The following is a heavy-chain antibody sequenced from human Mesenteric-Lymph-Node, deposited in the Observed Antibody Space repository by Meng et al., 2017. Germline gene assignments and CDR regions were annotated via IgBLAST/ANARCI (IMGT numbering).Heavy chain of an antibody. D-gene: IGHD3-9*01. CDR3: ARKLRYFDWRTD. V-gene: IGHV4-38-2*02. CDR2: IYHSGST. CDR1: GYSISSGYY. J-gene: IGHJ4*02. Sequence: SETLSLTCTVSGYSISSGYYCGWIRQPPGKGLEWIGSIYHSGSTYYNPSLKSRVTISVDTSKNQFSLKLSSVTAADTAVYYCARKLRYFDWRTDWGQGTLVTVSS.